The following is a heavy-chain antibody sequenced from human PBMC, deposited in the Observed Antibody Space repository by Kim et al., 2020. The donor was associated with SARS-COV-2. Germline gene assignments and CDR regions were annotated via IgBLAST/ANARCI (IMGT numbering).Heavy chain of an antibody. Sequence: SVTVSCKASGGTFSSYAISWVRQAPGQGLEWMGGIIPIFGTANYAQKFQGRVTITADESTSTAYMELSSLRSEDTAVYYCARDHRRRYYDSSGYYPPGYFQHWGQGTLVTVSS. CDR2: IIPIFGTA. J-gene: IGHJ1*01. CDR3: ARDHRRRYYDSSGYYPPGYFQH. V-gene: IGHV1-69*13. D-gene: IGHD3-22*01. CDR1: GGTFSSYA.